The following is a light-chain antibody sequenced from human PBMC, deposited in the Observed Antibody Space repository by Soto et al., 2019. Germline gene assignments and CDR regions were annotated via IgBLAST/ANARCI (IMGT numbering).Light chain of an antibody. CDR3: CSYAGSYTWV. Sequence: QSALTQPRSVSGSPGQSVTISCTGTSSDVGGYNYVSWYQQHPGKAPKLMIYDVSKRPSGVPDRFFGSKSGNTASLTISGLQAEDEADYYFCSYAGSYTWVFGGGTKLTVL. V-gene: IGLV2-11*01. CDR1: SSDVGGYNY. J-gene: IGLJ3*02. CDR2: DVS.